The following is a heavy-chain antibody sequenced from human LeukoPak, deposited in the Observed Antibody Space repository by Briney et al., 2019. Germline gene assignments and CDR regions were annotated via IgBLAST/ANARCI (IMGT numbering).Heavy chain of an antibody. CDR1: GYSFTSYD. CDR3: ARVLRYYYGMDV. Sequence: GASVKVSCKASGYSFTSYDINWVRQTTGQGLEWMGWMNPKSGNAGFARKFQGRVTMTRNNPINTAYMELSSPTSEDTAVYYCARVLRYYYGMDVRGQGTTVTVSS. CDR2: MNPKSGNA. J-gene: IGHJ6*02. V-gene: IGHV1-8*01.